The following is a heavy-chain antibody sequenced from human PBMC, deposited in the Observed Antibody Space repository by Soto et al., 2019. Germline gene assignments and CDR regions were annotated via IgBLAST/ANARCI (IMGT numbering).Heavy chain of an antibody. CDR2: IYYSGST. Sequence: QLQLQESGPGLVKPSENLSLTCTVSGDSISSSSYYWGWVRQPPGKGLEWIGSIYYSGSTFYNPSLKSRVTLSVDTSKNQFSLKLTSVTAADTAVYYCTGERYASSWYRGQGTLVTVSS. J-gene: IGHJ4*02. CDR3: TGERYASSWY. V-gene: IGHV4-39*02. CDR1: GDSISSSSYY. D-gene: IGHD6-13*01.